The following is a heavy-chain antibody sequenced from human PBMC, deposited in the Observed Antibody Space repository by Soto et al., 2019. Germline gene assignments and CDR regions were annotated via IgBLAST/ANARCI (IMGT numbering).Heavy chain of an antibody. J-gene: IGHJ4*02. Sequence: GGSLRLSCAASGFSFSSLAMSWVRQAPGKGLEWVSSISGRGVDTLYADSVKGRFTISRDNSRNTLYLQVNSLRAEDTAVYYCAKGQTYVTFFDYWGQGTLVTVSS. CDR2: ISGRGVDT. CDR1: GFSFSSLA. V-gene: IGHV3-23*01. CDR3: AKGQTYVTFFDY. D-gene: IGHD2-21*02.